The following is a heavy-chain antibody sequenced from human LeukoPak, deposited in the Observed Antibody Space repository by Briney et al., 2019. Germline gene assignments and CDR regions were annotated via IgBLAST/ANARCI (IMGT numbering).Heavy chain of an antibody. D-gene: IGHD3-22*01. J-gene: IGHJ4*02. CDR2: ITASGTAM. CDR3: ARDRGWRSSGYYLYYFDF. CDR1: GFTFSSYS. Sequence: PGGSLRLSCAASGFTFSSYSMNWVRQAPGKGLEWVSHITASGTAMFYADSVKGRFTISRDNAKNSLYLQMNSLRAEDTAAYYCARDRGWRSSGYYLYYFDFWGQGTLVTVSS. V-gene: IGHV3-48*04.